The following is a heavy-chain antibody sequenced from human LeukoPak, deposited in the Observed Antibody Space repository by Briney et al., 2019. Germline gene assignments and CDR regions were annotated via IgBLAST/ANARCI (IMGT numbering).Heavy chain of an antibody. CDR2: IRTKPNSYVT. V-gene: IGHV3-73*01. CDR3: TRHPGAGGSGVDY. CDR1: GFIFSGSA. Sequence: GGSLRLSCAASGFIFSGSAMHWVRQASGKGLEWVGRIRTKPNSYVTAYAASVKGRFTISRDDSKNTVYLQMNSLKTEDTAVYYCTRHPGAGGSGVDYWGQGTLVTVSS. J-gene: IGHJ4*02. D-gene: IGHD2-15*01.